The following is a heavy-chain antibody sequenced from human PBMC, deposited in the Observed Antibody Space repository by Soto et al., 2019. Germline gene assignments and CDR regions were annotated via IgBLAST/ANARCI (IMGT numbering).Heavy chain of an antibody. CDR3: ARGDGYIFDY. D-gene: IGHD5-12*01. CDR2: RNPNTGDT. J-gene: IGHJ4*02. CDR1: GYTFISYD. Sequence: QVQLGQSGAEVKKPGASVKVSCKASGYTFISYDINWVRQATGQGLEWMGWRNPNTGDTGYAQKFQGRVTMTRNTSINTANLELSSLRSDDTAVYFCARGDGYIFDYWGQGTLVTVSS. V-gene: IGHV1-8*01.